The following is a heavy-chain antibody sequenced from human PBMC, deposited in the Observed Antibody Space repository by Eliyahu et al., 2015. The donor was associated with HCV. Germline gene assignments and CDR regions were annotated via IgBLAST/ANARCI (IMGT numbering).Heavy chain of an antibody. J-gene: IGHJ6*02. D-gene: IGHD3-3*01. V-gene: IGHV1-3*01. CDR1: GYIFSSYG. CDR3: ARSLLITVFGVLTRGDYAMDV. Sequence: QVQLVQSGAEVKKSGASVKVSCKASGYIFSSYGIHXVRQAPGQRLEWMGWXNVDNGNTKFLQKFQDRVTLTRDTSASTAYMELSRLRSEDTAVYYCARSLLITVFGVLTRGDYAMDVWGQGTTVTVSS. CDR2: XNVDNGNT.